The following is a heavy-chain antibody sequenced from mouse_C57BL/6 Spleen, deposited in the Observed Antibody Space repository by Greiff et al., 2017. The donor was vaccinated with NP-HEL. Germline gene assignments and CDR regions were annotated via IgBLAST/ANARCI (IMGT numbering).Heavy chain of an antibody. CDR1: GYTFTTYP. V-gene: IGHV1-47*01. D-gene: IGHD2-4*01. Sequence: VQLQQSGAELVKPGASVKMSCKASGYTFTTYPIEWMKQNHGKSLEWIGNFNPYNDDTKYNEKFKGKATLTVEKSSSTVYLKLSRLTSDDSAVYYCARRRLRPYWYFDVWGTGTTVTVSS. CDR3: ARRRLRPYWYFDV. CDR2: FNPYNDDT. J-gene: IGHJ1*03.